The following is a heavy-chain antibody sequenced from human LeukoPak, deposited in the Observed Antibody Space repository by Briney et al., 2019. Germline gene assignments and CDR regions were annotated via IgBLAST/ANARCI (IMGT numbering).Heavy chain of an antibody. CDR1: GYSFPSYW. V-gene: IGHV5-10-1*01. CDR3: ARSYSGYDYLDY. D-gene: IGHD5-12*01. Sequence: GESLKTSCKGSGYSFPSYWITWVRQMPGKGLEWMGRIDPSDSYTNYSPSFQGHVTISADKSISTAYLQWSSLKASDTAMYYCARSYSGYDYLDYWGQGTLVTGSS. J-gene: IGHJ4*02. CDR2: IDPSDSYT.